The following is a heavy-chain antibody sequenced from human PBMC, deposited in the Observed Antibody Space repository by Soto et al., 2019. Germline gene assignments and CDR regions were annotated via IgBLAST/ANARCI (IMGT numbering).Heavy chain of an antibody. J-gene: IGHJ5*02. CDR2: ISAYNGNT. Sequence: QVQLVQSGAEVKKPGASVKVSCTASGYIFTSYGINWVRQAPGQGLEWMGWISAYNGNTNYAQKLQGRVTMTTDTSSSTAYMELRSLGFDDTAVYYCAGLLNCRSTSCSVGWFDPWGQGTLVTVSS. D-gene: IGHD2-2*01. CDR3: AGLLNCRSTSCSVGWFDP. CDR1: GYIFTSYG. V-gene: IGHV1-18*01.